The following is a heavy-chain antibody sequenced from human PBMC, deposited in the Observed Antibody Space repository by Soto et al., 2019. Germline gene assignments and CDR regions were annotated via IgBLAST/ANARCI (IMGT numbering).Heavy chain of an antibody. D-gene: IGHD3-3*01. CDR3: ATMYYDFWSGYSL. CDR2: ISGSGGST. Sequence: HPWWSLRLSCSASVFTFSSYAMSWVRQAPGKGLEWVSAISGSGGSTYYADSVKGRFTISRDNSKNTLYLQMNSLRAEDTAVYYCATMYYDFWSGYSLWGQGTLVTVSS. V-gene: IGHV3-23*01. CDR1: VFTFSSYA. J-gene: IGHJ4*02.